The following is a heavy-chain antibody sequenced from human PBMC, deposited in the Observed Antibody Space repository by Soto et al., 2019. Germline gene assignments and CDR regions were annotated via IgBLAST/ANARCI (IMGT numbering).Heavy chain of an antibody. Sequence: LRLSCVASGSTFSSYEMNWVRQAPGKGLEWVSYISEGGGTIHYAGSVKGRFTISRNNAKNSLYLQMNSLRAEDTATYYCARNKGDYEVYWGQGTLVTVSS. J-gene: IGHJ4*02. CDR1: GSTFSSYE. V-gene: IGHV3-48*03. CDR2: ISEGGGTI. CDR3: ARNKGDYEVY. D-gene: IGHD4-17*01.